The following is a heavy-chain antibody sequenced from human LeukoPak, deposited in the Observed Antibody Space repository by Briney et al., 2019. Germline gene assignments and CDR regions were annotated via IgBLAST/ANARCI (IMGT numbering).Heavy chain of an antibody. CDR3: AKDPFYYGSGSSLYYMDV. J-gene: IGHJ6*03. Sequence: PGGSLRLSCAASGFTFSSYAMSWVRQAPGKGLEWVSAISGSGGSTYYADSVKGRFTISRDNSKSTLYLQMNSLRAEDTAVYYCAKDPFYYGSGSSLYYMDVWGKGTTVTVSS. V-gene: IGHV3-23*01. CDR1: GFTFSSYA. CDR2: ISGSGGST. D-gene: IGHD3-10*01.